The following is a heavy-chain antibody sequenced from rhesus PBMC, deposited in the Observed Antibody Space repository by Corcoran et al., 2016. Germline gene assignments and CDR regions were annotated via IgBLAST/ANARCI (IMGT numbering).Heavy chain of an antibody. CDR3: ARQVGYYCSNYCDY. Sequence: QVQLQESGPGLVKPSETLSLTCAVSGGSISGYYWSWIRQPPGKGLEWIGRIYVSGGSTDDNPTLKRRDTITTDTAKNQFALKLSSVTAADTAVYYCARQVGYYCSNYCDYWGQGVLVTFSS. J-gene: IGHJ4*01. V-gene: IGHV4-160*01. D-gene: IGHD4-29*01. CDR2: IYVSGGST. CDR1: GGSISGYY.